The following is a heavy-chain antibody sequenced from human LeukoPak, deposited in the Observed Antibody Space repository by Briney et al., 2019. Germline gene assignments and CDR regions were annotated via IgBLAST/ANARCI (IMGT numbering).Heavy chain of an antibody. CDR1: GFTFSSYS. V-gene: IGHV3-21*01. J-gene: IGHJ4*02. CDR3: ARVYDGSGYVHFDFLN. D-gene: IGHD3-22*01. Sequence: GGSLRLSCAASGFTFSSYSMNWVRQAPGKGLEWVSSISSSSSYIYYADSVKGRFTISRDNAKNSLYLQMNGLRAEDTAVYYCARVYDGSGYVHFDFLNWGQGTLVTVSS. CDR2: ISSSSSYI.